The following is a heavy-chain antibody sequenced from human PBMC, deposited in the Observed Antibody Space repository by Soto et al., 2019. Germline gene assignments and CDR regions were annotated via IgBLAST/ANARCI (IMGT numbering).Heavy chain of an antibody. J-gene: IGHJ5*02. V-gene: IGHV1-18*01. CDR1: GYTFTSYG. CDR2: INACNGNT. Sequence: GASVKVSCKASGYTFTSYGISWVRQAPGQGLEWMGWINACNGNTKYSQKFQGRVTITRDTSASTAYMELSSLRSEDTAVYYCARDNELLLWVGELVRRPNWFDPWGKGPLGTV. D-gene: IGHD3-10*01. CDR3: ARDNELLLWVGELVRRPNWFDP.